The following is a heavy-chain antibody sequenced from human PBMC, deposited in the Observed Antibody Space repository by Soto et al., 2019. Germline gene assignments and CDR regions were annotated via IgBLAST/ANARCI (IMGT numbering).Heavy chain of an antibody. Sequence: SETLSLTCTVSGGSISSYYWSWIRQPAGKGLEWIGRIYTIGSTNYNPSLKSRVTMSVDTSKNQFSLKLSSVTAADTAVYYCARGPGSSSSGGWFDPWGHGTLVTVSS. CDR3: ARGPGSSSSGGWFDP. V-gene: IGHV4-4*07. D-gene: IGHD6-6*01. CDR2: IYTIGST. CDR1: GGSISSYY. J-gene: IGHJ5*02.